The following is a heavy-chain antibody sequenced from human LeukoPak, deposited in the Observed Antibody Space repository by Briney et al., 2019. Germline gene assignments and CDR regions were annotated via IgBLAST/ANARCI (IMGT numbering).Heavy chain of an antibody. V-gene: IGHV1-69*05. J-gene: IGHJ6*03. Sequence: GASVKVSCKASGYTFTSYGISWVRQAPGQGLEWMGGIIPIFGTANYAQKFQGRVTITTDESTSTAYMELSSLRSEDTAVYYCARETGYSRRASIWYYYYMDVWGKGTTVTVSS. CDR2: IIPIFGTA. CDR1: GYTFTSYG. CDR3: ARETGYSRRASIWYYYYMDV. D-gene: IGHD6-13*01.